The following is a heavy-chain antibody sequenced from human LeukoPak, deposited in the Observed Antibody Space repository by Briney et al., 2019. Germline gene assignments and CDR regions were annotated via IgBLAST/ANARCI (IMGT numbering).Heavy chain of an antibody. D-gene: IGHD3-10*01. V-gene: IGHV4-39*07. J-gene: IGHJ4*02. CDR3: ARELGATLDY. Sequence: SETLSLTCTVSGGSISSSSYYWGWIRQPPQKGLEWIGSIYHSGSTNYNPSLKSRVTISVDKSKNRFSLKLSSVTAADTAVYYCARELGATLDYWGQGTLVTVSS. CDR1: GGSISSSSYY. CDR2: IYHSGST.